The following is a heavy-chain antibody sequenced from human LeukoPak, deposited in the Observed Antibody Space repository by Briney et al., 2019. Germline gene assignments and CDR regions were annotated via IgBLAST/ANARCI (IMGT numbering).Heavy chain of an antibody. CDR1: GGSFSGYY. D-gene: IGHD3-9*01. Sequence: SETLSLTCAVYGGSFSGYYWSWIRQPPGKGLEWIGEINHSGSTNYNPSLKSRVTISVDTSKNQFSLKLSSVTAADTAVYYCARTDILTGYVFDYWGQGTLVTVSS. CDR3: ARTDILTGYVFDY. V-gene: IGHV4-34*01. CDR2: INHSGST. J-gene: IGHJ4*02.